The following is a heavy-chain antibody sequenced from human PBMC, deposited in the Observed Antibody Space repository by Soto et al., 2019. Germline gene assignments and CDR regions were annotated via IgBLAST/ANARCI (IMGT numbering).Heavy chain of an antibody. CDR2: INSDGSST. Sequence: LRLSCAASGFTFSSYWMHWVRQAPGKGLVWVSRINSDGSSTSYADSVKGRFTISRDNAKNTLYLQMNSLRAEDTAVYYCASSYSSSWFLYIWGQGTMVTVS. V-gene: IGHV3-74*01. CDR3: ASSYSSSWFLYI. J-gene: IGHJ3*02. CDR1: GFTFSSYW. D-gene: IGHD6-13*01.